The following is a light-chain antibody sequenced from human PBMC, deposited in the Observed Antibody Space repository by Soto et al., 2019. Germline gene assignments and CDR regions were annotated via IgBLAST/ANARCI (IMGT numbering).Light chain of an antibody. CDR2: KAS. Sequence: DSQMTQSPSTLSACLGDRVTITCRTSDSISSWLAWYQQKPGKAPKLLIYKASNLASGVPSRFSGSGSGTEFTLTISSLQPDDSATYYCQQYMWTFGQGTKVDI. CDR3: QQYMWT. V-gene: IGKV1-5*03. J-gene: IGKJ1*01. CDR1: DSISSW.